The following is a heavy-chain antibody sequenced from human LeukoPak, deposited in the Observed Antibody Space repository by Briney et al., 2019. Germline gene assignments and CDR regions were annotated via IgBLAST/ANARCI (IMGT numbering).Heavy chain of an antibody. CDR1: GFTFSSYA. CDR3: AKDFHPGYANY. Sequence: PGGPLRLSCAASGFTFSSYAMSWVRQAPGKGLEWVSAISGSGGSTYYADSVKGRFTISRDNSKNTLYLQMTSLRAEDTAVYYCAKDFHPGYANYRRQGTLVTVSS. V-gene: IGHV3-23*01. CDR2: ISGSGGST. J-gene: IGHJ4*02. D-gene: IGHD5-12*01.